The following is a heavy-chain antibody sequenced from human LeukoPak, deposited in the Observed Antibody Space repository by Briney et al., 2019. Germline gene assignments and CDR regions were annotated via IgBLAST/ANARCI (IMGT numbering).Heavy chain of an antibody. Sequence: ASVKVSCKASGYTFTSYDINWVRQATGQGLEWMGWMNPNSGNTGYAQKFQGRVTMTRNTSISTAYMELSSLRSEDTAVYYCARGGLRYFDWLQPQNWFDPWGQGTLVTVSS. CDR3: ARGGLRYFDWLQPQNWFDP. V-gene: IGHV1-8*01. D-gene: IGHD3-9*01. J-gene: IGHJ5*02. CDR2: MNPNSGNT. CDR1: GYTFTSYD.